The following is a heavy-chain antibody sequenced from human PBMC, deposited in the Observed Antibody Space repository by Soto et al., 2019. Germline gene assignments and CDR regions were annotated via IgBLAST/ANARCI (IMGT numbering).Heavy chain of an antibody. J-gene: IGHJ5*02. CDR3: ARDPWENWGPLKVGPSGWFDP. CDR2: TYYRSKWYN. V-gene: IGHV6-1*01. D-gene: IGHD7-27*01. Sequence: SQTLSLTCAISGDSVSSNSAAWNWIRQSPSRGLEWLGRTYYRSKWYNDYAVSVKSRITINPDTSKNQFSLQLNSVTPEDTAVYYCARDPWENWGPLKVGPSGWFDPWGQGTLVTVSS. CDR1: GDSVSSNSAA.